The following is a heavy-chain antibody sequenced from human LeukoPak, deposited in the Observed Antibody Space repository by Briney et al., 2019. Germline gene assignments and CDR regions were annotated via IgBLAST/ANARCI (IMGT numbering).Heavy chain of an antibody. D-gene: IGHD2-8*01. Sequence: PGGSLRLSCAGSGXTFSSYAMHWVRQAPGKGLEWVAVISYDGSNKYYADSVKGRFTISRDNSKNTLYLQMNSLREEDTAVYYCAVMGLWGQGTEVTVSS. J-gene: IGHJ3*01. CDR2: ISYDGSNK. V-gene: IGHV3-30-3*01. CDR1: GXTFSSYA. CDR3: AVMGL.